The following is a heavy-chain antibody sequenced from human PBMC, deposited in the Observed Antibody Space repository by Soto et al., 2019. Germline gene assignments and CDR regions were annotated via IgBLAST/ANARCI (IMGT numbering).Heavy chain of an antibody. CDR3: ARDLSQQLVYVFDH. V-gene: IGHV3-21*01. Sequence: EVQLVESGGGLVKPGGSLRLSCAASGFTFRSYSMNWVRQAPGKGLEWVSCVSSSSNYIYYADSVKGRFTISRDNAKNSLYLQMNSLRVEDTAVYYCARDLSQQLVYVFDHWGQGTLVTVSS. J-gene: IGHJ4*02. CDR1: GFTFRSYS. CDR2: VSSSSNYI. D-gene: IGHD6-13*01.